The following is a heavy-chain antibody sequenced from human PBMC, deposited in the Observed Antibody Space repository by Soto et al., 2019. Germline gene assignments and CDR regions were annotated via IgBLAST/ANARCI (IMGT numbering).Heavy chain of an antibody. CDR3: ARDYIIMGREMRQYSSNSMDV. CDR1: GYTLTELS. J-gene: IGHJ6*02. V-gene: IGHV1-46*03. D-gene: IGHD3-10*01. CDR2: INPSGGST. Sequence: ASVKVSWKVSGYTLTELSMHWVRPAPGQGLEWVGIINPSGGSTSYAQKFQGRVTMTRDTSTSTVYMELSSLRSEDTAVYYCARDYIIMGREMRQYSSNSMDVWGQATMVIVSS.